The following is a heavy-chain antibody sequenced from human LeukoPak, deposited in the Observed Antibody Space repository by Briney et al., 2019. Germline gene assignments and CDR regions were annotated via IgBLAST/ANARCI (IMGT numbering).Heavy chain of an antibody. CDR1: GGSISSSSYY. V-gene: IGHV4-39*01. Sequence: SETLSLTCTVSGGSISSSSYYWGWIRQPPGKGLEWIGSIYYSGSTYYNPSLKSRVTISVDTSKNQFSLKPSSVTAADTAVYCCARHDGVPAATFDYWGQGTLVTVSS. CDR3: ARHDGVPAATFDY. D-gene: IGHD2-2*01. J-gene: IGHJ4*02. CDR2: IYYSGST.